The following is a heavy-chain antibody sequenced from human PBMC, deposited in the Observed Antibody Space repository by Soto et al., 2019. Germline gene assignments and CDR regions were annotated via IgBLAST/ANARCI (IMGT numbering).Heavy chain of an antibody. D-gene: IGHD6-13*01. CDR1: GGSISSGDYY. CDR3: ARRIAAAGPDAFDI. CDR2: IYYSGST. V-gene: IGHV4-30-4*01. Sequence: SETLSLTCTVSGGSISSGDYYWSWIRQPPGKGLEWIGYIYYSGSTYYNPSLKSRVTISVDTSKNQFSLKLSSVTAADTAVYYCARRIAAAGPDAFDIWGQGTMVTVSS. J-gene: IGHJ3*02.